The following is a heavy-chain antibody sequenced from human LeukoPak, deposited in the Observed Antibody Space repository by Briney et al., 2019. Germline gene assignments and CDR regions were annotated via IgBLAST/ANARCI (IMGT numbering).Heavy chain of an antibody. V-gene: IGHV3-7*01. CDR2: RKEDGGEK. CDR3: ARGGRPDY. D-gene: IGHD3-10*01. CDR1: GFTFSSFR. Sequence: GGSLRPSCATSGFTFSSFRMSSVCQAPGKGLDLEVNRKEDGGEKDYEDSVKGRFSISRVNAKNSLYLKMSSLRAEETAVYYCARGGRPDYWGQGTLVTVSS. J-gene: IGHJ4*02.